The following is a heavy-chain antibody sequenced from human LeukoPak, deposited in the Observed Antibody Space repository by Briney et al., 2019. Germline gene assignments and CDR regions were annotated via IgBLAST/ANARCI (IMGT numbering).Heavy chain of an antibody. CDR2: TAYDGAEK. Sequence: GRSLRLSCAASGSTFSGHLLHWVRQAPGKGLEWVGGTAYDGAEKYYADSVRGRFAISRDNSKSTVYLEMNSLRPEDAAVYYCAREGDRHFTFDYWGRGTLVTVSS. CDR1: GSTFSGHL. V-gene: IGHV3-30*01. CDR3: AREGDRHFTFDY. J-gene: IGHJ4*02. D-gene: IGHD2/OR15-2a*01.